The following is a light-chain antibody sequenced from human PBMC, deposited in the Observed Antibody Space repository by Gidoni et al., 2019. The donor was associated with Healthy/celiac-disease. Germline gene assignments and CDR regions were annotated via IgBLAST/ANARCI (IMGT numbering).Light chain of an antibody. V-gene: IGLV3-1*01. J-gene: IGLJ2*01. CDR1: KLGDKY. CDR2: QDS. Sequence: SYELTQPPSVAVSPGQTASITCSGDKLGDKYACWYQQKPGQSPVLVIYQDSTRPSGIPERFSGSNSGNTATLTISGTQAMDEADYYCQAWDSSMVFGGGTKLTVL. CDR3: QAWDSSMV.